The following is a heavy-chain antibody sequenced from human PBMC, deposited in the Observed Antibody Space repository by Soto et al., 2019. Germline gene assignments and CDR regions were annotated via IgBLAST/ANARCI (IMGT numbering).Heavy chain of an antibody. V-gene: IGHV3-66*01. D-gene: IGHD6-6*01. CDR1: GFTVSSNY. Sequence: GGSLRLSCAASGFTVSSNYMSWVRQAPGKGLEWVSVIYSGGSTYYADSAKGRFTISRDNSKNTLYLQMNSLRAEDTGVYYCARDGYRGSSSFWRDEGGDAFDIWGQGTMVTVSS. CDR3: ARDGYRGSSSFWRDEGGDAFDI. J-gene: IGHJ3*02. CDR2: IYSGGST.